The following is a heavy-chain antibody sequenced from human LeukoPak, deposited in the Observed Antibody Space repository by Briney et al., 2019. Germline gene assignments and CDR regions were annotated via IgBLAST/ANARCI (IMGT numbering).Heavy chain of an antibody. V-gene: IGHV1-2*02. CDR1: GYTFTGYY. J-gene: IGHJ6*03. CDR2: INPDSGGT. Sequence: GASVKVSCKASGYTFTGYYMHWVRQAPGQGLEWMGWINPDSGGTNYAQKFQGRVTMTRDTSISTAYMELSRLRSDDTAVYYCAREGTFMVRGVIGNYYYMDVWGKGTTVTISS. CDR3: AREGTFMVRGVIGNYYYMDV. D-gene: IGHD3-10*01.